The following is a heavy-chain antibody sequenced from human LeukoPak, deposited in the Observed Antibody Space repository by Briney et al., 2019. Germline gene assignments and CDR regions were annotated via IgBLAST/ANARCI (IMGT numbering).Heavy chain of an antibody. CDR3: AREGEIRGGVIFPRPFDY. CDR1: GFIFSDYS. Sequence: GGSLRLSCTASGFIFSDYSMNWVRQTPGKGLEWISYISRSGSTRHDADSARGRFTISRDNAKNSLYLQMNSLRADDTAVYYCAREGEIRGGVIFPRPFDYWGQGTRVSVSS. J-gene: IGHJ4*02. CDR2: ISRSGSTR. V-gene: IGHV3-48*01. D-gene: IGHD3-10*01.